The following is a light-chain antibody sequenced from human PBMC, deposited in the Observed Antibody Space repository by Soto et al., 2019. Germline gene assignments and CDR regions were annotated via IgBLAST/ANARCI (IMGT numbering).Light chain of an antibody. Sequence: DIQMTQSPSTLSASVGDRVTITCRASQSISSWLAWYQQKPGKAPKLLIYDASSLESGVPSTFCGSGSGTEFTLAISCLQPDDFATYYCQQYDSYSLTFGQGTKVEIK. CDR3: QQYDSYSLT. V-gene: IGKV1-5*01. CDR2: DAS. J-gene: IGKJ1*01. CDR1: QSISSW.